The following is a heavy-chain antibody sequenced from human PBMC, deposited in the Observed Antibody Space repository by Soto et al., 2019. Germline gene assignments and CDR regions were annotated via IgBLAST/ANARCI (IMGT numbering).Heavy chain of an antibody. D-gene: IGHD3-10*01. CDR1: GFTFSDYY. CDR2: ISSSGSTI. V-gene: IGHV3-11*01. Sequence: GGSLRLSCAASGFTFSDYYMSWIRQAPGKGPEWVSYISSSGSTIYYADSVKGRFTISRDNAKNSLYLQMNSLRAEDTAVYYCARDSGEDYSGFNWFDPWGQGTLVTVSS. J-gene: IGHJ5*02. CDR3: ARDSGEDYSGFNWFDP.